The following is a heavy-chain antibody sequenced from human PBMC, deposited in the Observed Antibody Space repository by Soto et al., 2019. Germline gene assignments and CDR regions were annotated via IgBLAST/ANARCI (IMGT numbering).Heavy chain of an antibody. CDR1: GFTFSSYA. Sequence: GGSLRLSCAASGFTFSSYAMSWVRQAPGKGLEWVSAISGSGGSTYYADSVKGRFTISRDNSKNTLYLQMNSPRAEDTAVYYCAKDLYGSGSYYNNWFDPWGQGTLVTVSS. CDR3: AKDLYGSGSYYNNWFDP. CDR2: ISGSGGST. D-gene: IGHD3-10*01. V-gene: IGHV3-23*01. J-gene: IGHJ5*02.